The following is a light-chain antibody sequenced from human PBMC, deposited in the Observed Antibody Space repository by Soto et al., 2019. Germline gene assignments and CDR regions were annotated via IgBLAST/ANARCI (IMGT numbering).Light chain of an antibody. J-gene: IGKJ1*01. CDR1: QSISGSF. CDR3: QQYYSSWT. CDR2: GAS. V-gene: IGKV3-20*01. Sequence: EIVLTQSPGTLSLSPGERATRSCRASQSISGSFLAWYQHKPGQAPRVLIYGASRRATGIPDRFSGSGSGTDFTLIISRLEPEDFALYYCQQYYSSWTFGQGTKVEMK.